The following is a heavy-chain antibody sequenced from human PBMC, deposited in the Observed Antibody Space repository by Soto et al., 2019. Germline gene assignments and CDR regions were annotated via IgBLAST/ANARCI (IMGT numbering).Heavy chain of an antibody. J-gene: IGHJ4*02. Sequence: QVQLVQSGAEVKKPGSSVKVSCKASGGTFSSYAISWVRQAPGQGLEWMGVIIPIFGTANYAQKFQGRVTITADESTRTAYMELSSRRSEETAVYYCARLSCSGGSCYGGEDGIDYWGQGTLVTVSS. CDR2: IIPIFGTA. CDR1: GGTFSSYA. D-gene: IGHD2-15*01. V-gene: IGHV1-69*01. CDR3: ARLSCSGGSCYGGEDGIDY.